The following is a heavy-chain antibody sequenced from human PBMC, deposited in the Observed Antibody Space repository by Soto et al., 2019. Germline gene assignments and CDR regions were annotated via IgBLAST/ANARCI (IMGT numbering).Heavy chain of an antibody. D-gene: IGHD1-26*01. J-gene: IGHJ6*02. Sequence: SGPTLVNPTQTLTLTCTFSGFSLSTSGMCVSWIRQPPGKALEWLARIDWDDDKYYSTSLKTRLTISKDTSKNQVVLTMTNMDPVDTATYYCARIRASGMVDRVLSYGMDVWGQGTTVTVSS. CDR3: ARIRASGMVDRVLSYGMDV. CDR1: GFSLSTSGMC. CDR2: IDWDDDK. V-gene: IGHV2-70*11.